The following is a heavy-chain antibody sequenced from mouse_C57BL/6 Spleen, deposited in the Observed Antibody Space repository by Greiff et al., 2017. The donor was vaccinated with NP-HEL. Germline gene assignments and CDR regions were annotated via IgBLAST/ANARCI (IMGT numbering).Heavy chain of an antibody. V-gene: IGHV5-9-1*02. CDR1: GFTFSSYA. J-gene: IGHJ1*03. CDR3: TRVKKVPGYFDV. CDR2: ISSGGDYI. Sequence: EVHLVESGEGLVKPGGSLKLSCAASGFTFSSYAMSWVRQTPEKRLEWVAYISSGGDYIYYADTVKGRFTISRDNARNTLYLQMSSLKSEDTAMYYCTRVKKVPGYFDVWGTGTTVTVSS. D-gene: IGHD5-1*01.